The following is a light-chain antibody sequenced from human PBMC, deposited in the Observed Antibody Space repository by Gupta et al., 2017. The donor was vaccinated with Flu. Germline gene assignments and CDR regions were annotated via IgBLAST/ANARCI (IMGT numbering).Light chain of an antibody. CDR1: SSEFGSGFD. J-gene: IGLJ2*01. Sequence: QSVLTQPPSASGAPGHRVSISCTGSSSEFGSGFDVHWYQHLLGSAPKLLIYDTYTRPSGVPDRFSGFKSGTSASRAITGLQAEAEADYYCQTYDSSLSGSVFGGGTKLTVL. V-gene: IGLV1-40*01. CDR2: DTY. CDR3: QTYDSSLSGSV.